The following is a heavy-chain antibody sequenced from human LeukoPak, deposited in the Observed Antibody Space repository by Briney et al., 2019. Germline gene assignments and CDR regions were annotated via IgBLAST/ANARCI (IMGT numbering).Heavy chain of an antibody. J-gene: IGHJ4*02. D-gene: IGHD6-13*01. CDR2: IYHSGST. CDR1: GGSISSGGYS. V-gene: IGHV4-30-2*01. Sequence: TSETLSLTCAVSGGSISSGGYSWSWIRQPPGKGLEWIGYIYHSGSTYYNPSLKSRVTISVDRSKNQFSLKLSSVTAADTAVYYCARAAAGEFDYWGQRTLVTVSS. CDR3: ARAAAGEFDY.